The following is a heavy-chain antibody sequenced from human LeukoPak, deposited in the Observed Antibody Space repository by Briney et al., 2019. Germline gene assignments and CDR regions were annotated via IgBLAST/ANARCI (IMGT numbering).Heavy chain of an antibody. Sequence: GGSLRHSCAASGFTASSSYMSWVRQAPGKGLECVSVISGGGSTYYADSVKGRFTISRDNSKNTVYLQMNSLRAEDTAVYYCARDLAWGSVQWRQGTLLTVSS. D-gene: IGHD7-27*01. J-gene: IGHJ4*02. CDR1: GFTASSSY. CDR2: ISGGGST. CDR3: ARDLAWGSVQ. V-gene: IGHV3-53*01.